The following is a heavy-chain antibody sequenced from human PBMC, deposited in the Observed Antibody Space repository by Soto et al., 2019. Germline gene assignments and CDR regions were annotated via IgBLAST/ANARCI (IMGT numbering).Heavy chain of an antibody. CDR2: ISYDGSNK. Sequence: QVQLVESGGGVVQPGRSLRLSCAASGFTFSSYGMHWVRQAPGKGLEWVAVISYDGSNKYYADSVKGRFTISRDNSKNTLYLQMNSLRAEDTAVYHCAKQWGGRLEWLLNWFDPWGQGTLVTVSS. CDR3: AKQWGGRLEWLLNWFDP. J-gene: IGHJ5*02. CDR1: GFTFSSYG. V-gene: IGHV3-30*18. D-gene: IGHD3-3*01.